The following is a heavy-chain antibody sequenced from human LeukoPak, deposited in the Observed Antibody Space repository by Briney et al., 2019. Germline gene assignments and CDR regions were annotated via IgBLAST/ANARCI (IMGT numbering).Heavy chain of an antibody. CDR2: IYSGGST. Sequence: GGSLRLSCASSGFTVSSNYMSWVRQAPGKVLELVSVIYSGGSTYYADSVKGRFTISSDNSKNTLYLQMNSLRAEDTAVYYCVRSIAADGTIDNWGQGTLVTVSS. D-gene: IGHD6-13*01. CDR1: GFTVSSNY. V-gene: IGHV3-53*01. J-gene: IGHJ4*02. CDR3: VRSIAADGTIDN.